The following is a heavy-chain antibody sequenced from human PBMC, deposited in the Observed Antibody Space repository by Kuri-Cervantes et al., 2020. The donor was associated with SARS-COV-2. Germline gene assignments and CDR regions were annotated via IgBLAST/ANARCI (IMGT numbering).Heavy chain of an antibody. D-gene: IGHD3-10*01. V-gene: IGHV3-23*01. CDR1: GFTFSSSA. Sequence: GESLKISCAASGFTFSSSAMSWVRQAPGKGLEWVSAISGSGGSTSYADSVKGRFTISRDNSKNTLYLQMNSLGAEDTAVYYCAKEGFFYGSWRHFDYWGQGTLVTVSS. CDR3: AKEGFFYGSWRHFDY. CDR2: ISGSGGST. J-gene: IGHJ4*02.